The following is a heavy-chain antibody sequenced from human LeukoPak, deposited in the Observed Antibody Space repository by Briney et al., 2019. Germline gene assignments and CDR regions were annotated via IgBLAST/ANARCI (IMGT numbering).Heavy chain of an antibody. CDR1: GFTFSSYA. Sequence: GGSLRLSCAASGFTFSSYAMNWVRQAPGKGLEWVSGISGSGANTYYADSVKGRFTISRDNSKNTLYLQMNSLRAEDTAVHYCAKPAYCSSISCSSFDYWGQGTLVTVSS. CDR2: ISGSGANT. D-gene: IGHD2-2*01. CDR3: AKPAYCSSISCSSFDY. V-gene: IGHV3-23*01. J-gene: IGHJ4*02.